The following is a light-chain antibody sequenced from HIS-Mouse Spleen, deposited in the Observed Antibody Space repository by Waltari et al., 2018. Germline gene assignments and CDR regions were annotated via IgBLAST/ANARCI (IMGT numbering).Light chain of an antibody. Sequence: QSVLTQPPSASGTPGQRVTISCSGSRPNIGTNYVHWYQQPPGTAPKLLIYRTNQRPSGVPDRFSGSKSGTSASLAISGLRSEDEADYYCAAWDDSLSGRVFGGGTKLTVL. CDR1: RPNIGTNY. CDR3: AAWDDSLSGRV. CDR2: RTN. V-gene: IGLV1-47*01. J-gene: IGLJ3*02.